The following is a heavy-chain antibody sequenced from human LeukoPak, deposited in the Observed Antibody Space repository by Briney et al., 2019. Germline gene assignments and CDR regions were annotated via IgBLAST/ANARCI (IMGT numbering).Heavy chain of an antibody. J-gene: IGHJ4*02. Sequence: GASVKVSCKASGYTFTSYGISWVRQAPGQGLEWMGWISAYNGNTNYAQKFQGRVTMTRDTSISTAYMELSRLRSDDTAVYYCARTAYYDSSGYYDWGQGTLVTVSS. CDR1: GYTFTSYG. D-gene: IGHD3-22*01. V-gene: IGHV1-18*01. CDR3: ARTAYYDSSGYYD. CDR2: ISAYNGNT.